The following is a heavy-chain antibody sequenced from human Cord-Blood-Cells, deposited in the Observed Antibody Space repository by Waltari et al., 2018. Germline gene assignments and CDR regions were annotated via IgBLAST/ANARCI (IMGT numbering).Heavy chain of an antibody. D-gene: IGHD6-13*01. CDR3: ARRVLAAAAYYYYYYMDV. CDR1: GGSFSGYY. Sequence: QVQLQQWGAGLLKPSETLSLTCAVYGGSFSGYYWSWIRQPPGKGLEWIGEINHSGSTNYNPSLKSRVTISVDTSKNQFSLKRSSVTAADTAVYYCARRVLAAAAYYYYYYMDVWGKGTTVTVSS. V-gene: IGHV4-34*01. J-gene: IGHJ6*03. CDR2: INHSGST.